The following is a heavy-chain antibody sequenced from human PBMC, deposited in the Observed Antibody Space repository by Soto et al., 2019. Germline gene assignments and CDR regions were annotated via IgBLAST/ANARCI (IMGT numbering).Heavy chain of an antibody. CDR1: GFTFSSYA. CDR3: AKGGYCSGSSCFFWGKDYGMDV. V-gene: IGHV3-23*01. CDR2: ISGSGAGT. Sequence: EVQLLESGGGLVQPGGSLRLSCAASGFTFSSYAMSWVRQAPGEGLEWVSTISGSGAGTYYADSVKGRFTISRDNSKNTLYLQMNSLRAEDTAVYYCAKGGYCSGSSCFFWGKDYGMDVWGQGTTVTVSS. J-gene: IGHJ6*02. D-gene: IGHD2-15*01.